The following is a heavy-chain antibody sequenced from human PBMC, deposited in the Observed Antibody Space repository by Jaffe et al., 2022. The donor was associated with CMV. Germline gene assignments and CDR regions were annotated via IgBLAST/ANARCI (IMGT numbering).Heavy chain of an antibody. CDR1: GFTFSSYE. Sequence: EVQLVESGGGLVQPGGSLRLSCAASGFTFSSYEMNWVRQAPGKGLEWVSYISSSGSTIYYADSVKGRFTISRDNAKNSLYLQMNSLRAEDTAVYYCARDPSQLEPRSYYYYMDVWGKGTTVTVSS. V-gene: IGHV3-48*03. J-gene: IGHJ6*03. CDR2: ISSSGSTI. CDR3: ARDPSQLEPRSYYYYMDV. D-gene: IGHD1-1*01.